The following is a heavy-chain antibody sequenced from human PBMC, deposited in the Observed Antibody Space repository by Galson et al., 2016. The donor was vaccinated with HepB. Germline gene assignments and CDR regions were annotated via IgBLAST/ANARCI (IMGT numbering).Heavy chain of an antibody. CDR2: ISFDGNDK. Sequence: SLRLSCAASGFTLSNYGMHWVRQAPGKGLEWVALISFDGNDKYYADSVRGRFTISRDNAERSVYLQMNRLKVEDTAVYFCARDRDYAFDIWGQGTLVTVSS. J-gene: IGHJ4*01. CDR1: GFTLSNYG. CDR3: ARDRDYAFDI. V-gene: IGHV3-30*12. D-gene: IGHD2-2*01.